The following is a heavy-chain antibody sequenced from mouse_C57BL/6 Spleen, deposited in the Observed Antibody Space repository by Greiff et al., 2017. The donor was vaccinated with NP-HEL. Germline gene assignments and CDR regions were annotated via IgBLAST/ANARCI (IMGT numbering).Heavy chain of an antibody. CDR3: TKGPYGNYVDY. J-gene: IGHJ2*01. Sequence: VQLQQSGAELVRPGASVKLSCTASGFNITDDYMHWVKQRPEQGLEWIGWIDPENGDTEYAPKFQGKATITADTSSNTAYLQLSSLTSEDTAVYYCTKGPYGNYVDYWGQGTTLTVSA. CDR1: GFNITDDY. CDR2: IDPENGDT. V-gene: IGHV14-4*01. D-gene: IGHD2-1*01.